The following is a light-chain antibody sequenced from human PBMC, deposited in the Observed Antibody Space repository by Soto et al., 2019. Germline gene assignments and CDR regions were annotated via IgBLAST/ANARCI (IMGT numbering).Light chain of an antibody. CDR2: AAS. Sequence: DIQMTQSPSSLSASVGDRVTITCRASQSISSYLNCYQQKPGKAPRLLLYAASSLQSGVPSRFSGSGSGTDSTLTITSVQPEDFATYYCHQSYRTPFAFGPGTKVDIK. V-gene: IGKV1-39*01. CDR1: QSISSY. J-gene: IGKJ3*01. CDR3: HQSYRTPFA.